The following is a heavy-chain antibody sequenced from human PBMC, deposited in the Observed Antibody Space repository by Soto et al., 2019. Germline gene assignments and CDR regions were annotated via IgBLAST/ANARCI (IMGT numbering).Heavy chain of an antibody. V-gene: IGHV3-33*01. CDR1: GFTFSSYG. D-gene: IGHD3-10*01. CDR3: XXXXXXXXSGLDY. J-gene: IGHJ4*02. Sequence: QVQMVESGGGVVQPGRSLRLSCAASGFTFSSYGMHWVRQAPGKGLEWVAVIWYDGSNKYYADSVKGRFTISRDNSKXXXXXXXXXXXXXXXXXXXXXXXXXXXXSGLDYWGQGTLVTVSS. CDR2: IWYDGSNK.